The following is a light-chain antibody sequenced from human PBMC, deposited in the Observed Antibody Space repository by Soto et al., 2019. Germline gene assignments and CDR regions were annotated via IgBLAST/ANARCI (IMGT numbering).Light chain of an antibody. J-gene: IGLJ1*01. Sequence: QSALTQPRSVSGSPGQSVAISCTGTSSDVGGYNYVSWYQQHPGKAPKLIIYDVSKRPSGVPDRSSGSKSGNTASLAISGLQDEDEADYYCRSYAGSYTNVFGTGTKLTVL. CDR1: SSDVGGYNY. V-gene: IGLV2-11*01. CDR2: DVS. CDR3: RSYAGSYTNV.